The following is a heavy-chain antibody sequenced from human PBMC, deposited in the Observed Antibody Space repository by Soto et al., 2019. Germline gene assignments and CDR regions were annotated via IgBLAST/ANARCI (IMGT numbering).Heavy chain of an antibody. CDR1: GFTFSYYW. CDR2: IKQDGSVN. J-gene: IGHJ4*02. V-gene: IGHV3-7*04. Sequence: EVQLVESGGGLVQPGGSLRLSCAASGFTFSYYWMSWVRQAPGKGLEWVANIKQDGSVNFYVDSVKGRFTISRDNAKISLYRKRTSGRPGDRAFYYCGRVAGWAGHDWGKETVFTVSS. D-gene: IGHD6-19*01. CDR3: GRVAGWAGHD.